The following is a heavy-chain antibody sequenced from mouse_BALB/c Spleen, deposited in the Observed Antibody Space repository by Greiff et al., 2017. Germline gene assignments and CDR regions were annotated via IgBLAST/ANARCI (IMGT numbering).Heavy chain of an antibody. V-gene: IGHV5-6-4*01. J-gene: IGHJ1*01. CDR1: GFTFSSYT. CDR2: ISSGGSYT. Sequence: EVKLMESGGGLVKPGGSLKLSCAASGFTFSSYTMSWVRQTPEKRLEWVATISSGGSYTYYPDSVKGRFTISRDNAKNTLYLQMSSLKSEDTAMYYCTRDEGYGYDDGYWYFDVWGAGTTVTVSS. CDR3: TRDEGYGYDDGYWYFDV. D-gene: IGHD2-2*01.